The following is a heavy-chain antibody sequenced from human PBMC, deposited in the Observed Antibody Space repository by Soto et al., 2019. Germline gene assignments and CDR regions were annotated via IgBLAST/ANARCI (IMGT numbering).Heavy chain of an antibody. V-gene: IGHV1-46*01. J-gene: IGHJ4*02. CDR3: ARGRYDSSGYYLYYFDY. CDR2: INPSGGST. CDR1: GGTFSSYT. D-gene: IGHD3-22*01. Sequence: ASVKVSGKASGGTFSSYTISWVRQAPGQGLEWMGIINPSGGSTSYAQRFQGRVTMTRDTSTSTVYMELSSLRSEDTAVYYCARGRYDSSGYYLYYFDYWGQGTLVTVSS.